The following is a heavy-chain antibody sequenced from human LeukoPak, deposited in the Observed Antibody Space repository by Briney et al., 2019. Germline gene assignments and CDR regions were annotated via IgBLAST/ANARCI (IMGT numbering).Heavy chain of an antibody. Sequence: PSQTLSLTCTVSGDSISSFFWSWIRQPPGKGLEWIGYIYDSVKNNYNPSLKSRVTMSVDTSKSQVSLKLTSVTAADTAIYYCARVIGSGSIYFDYWGQGTLVTVSS. CDR2: IYDSVKN. D-gene: IGHD3-10*01. V-gene: IGHV4-59*01. CDR3: ARVIGSGSIYFDY. J-gene: IGHJ4*02. CDR1: GDSISSFF.